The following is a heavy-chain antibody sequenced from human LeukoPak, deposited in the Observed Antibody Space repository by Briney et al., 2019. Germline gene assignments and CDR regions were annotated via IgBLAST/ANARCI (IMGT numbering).Heavy chain of an antibody. D-gene: IGHD6-6*01. J-gene: IGHJ4*02. CDR2: IYYSGST. Sequence: SETQSLTCTVSGGSISSYYWSWIRQPPGKGLEWIGYIYYSGSTNYDPSLKSRVTISVDTSKNQFSLKLSSVTAADTAVYYCARWRGRAARHFDYWGQGTLVTVSS. CDR1: GGSISSYY. CDR3: ARWRGRAARHFDY. V-gene: IGHV4-59*01.